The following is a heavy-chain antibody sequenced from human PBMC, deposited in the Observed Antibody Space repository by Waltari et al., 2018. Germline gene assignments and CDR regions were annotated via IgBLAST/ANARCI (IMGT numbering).Heavy chain of an antibody. CDR3: ARLDLAVDGFSYSYYMDV. Sequence: QVRHHRGAPGWLRLWKTCPRTSPFMVGSFGVYYWTWFRQPPGKGLEWIGEITHRGNTYYNPSLKSRLTLSVDTSENQFSLMLSSVTAADTAVYYCARLDLAVDGFSYSYYMDVWGKGTPVTISS. V-gene: IGHV4-34*02. D-gene: IGHD2-15*01. CDR1: VGSFGVYY. J-gene: IGHJ6*03. CDR2: ITHRGNT.